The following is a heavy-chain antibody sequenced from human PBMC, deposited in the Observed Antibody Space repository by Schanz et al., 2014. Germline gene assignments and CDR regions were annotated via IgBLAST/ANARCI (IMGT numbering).Heavy chain of an antibody. V-gene: IGHV1-2*04. CDR1: GYTFTDYG. D-gene: IGHD3-22*01. CDR2: INPNSGDT. CDR3: ARDDRAYYYGMDV. Sequence: QVQLVQSGGEMKKPGASVKVSCKASGYTFTDYGISWVRQAPGQGLEWMGWINPNSGDTNYAQKFQGWVTVTRDTSISTVYMELSRVTYEDTAVYYCARDDRAYYYGMDVWGQGTTVTVSS. J-gene: IGHJ6*02.